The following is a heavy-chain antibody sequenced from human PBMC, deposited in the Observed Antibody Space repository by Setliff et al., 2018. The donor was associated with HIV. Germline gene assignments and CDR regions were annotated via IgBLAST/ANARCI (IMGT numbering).Heavy chain of an antibody. CDR2: ISATTGDT. J-gene: IGHJ4*02. D-gene: IGHD6-13*01. CDR1: GFTFSTYA. V-gene: IGHV3-23*01. CDR3: AKNLYSSIWSPLDY. Sequence: GGSLRLSCAASGFTFSTYAMSWVRQAPGRGLEWVSAISATTGDTYYADSVKGRFTISRDNSKNTLFLQMGSLRTEDTAVYFCAKNLYSSIWSPLDYWGQGTLVTVPS.